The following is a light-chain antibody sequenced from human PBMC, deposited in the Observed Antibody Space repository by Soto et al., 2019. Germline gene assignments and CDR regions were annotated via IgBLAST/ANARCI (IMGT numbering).Light chain of an antibody. Sequence: EIMMTQSPATLSVSPGERATLPCRASQSVNANLAWYQQKPGQAPRLLIYGASTRATGIPARFSGSGSGTEFTLTISSLQSEDFAVYYCQQYNNWPLTFGQGTKVEIK. CDR2: GAS. CDR3: QQYNNWPLT. J-gene: IGKJ1*01. CDR1: QSVNAN. V-gene: IGKV3-15*01.